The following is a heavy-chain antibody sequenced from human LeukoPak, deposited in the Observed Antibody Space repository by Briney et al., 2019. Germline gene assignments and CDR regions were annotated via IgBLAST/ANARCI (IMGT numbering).Heavy chain of an antibody. CDR2: IKEDGSEE. CDR3: ARVRPGHSFDY. D-gene: IGHD6-6*01. Sequence: GGSLRLSCTASGFTFSIYWMSWVRQAPGKGLEWVASIKEDGSEEHYVDSVKGRFTISRDNARNSVHVQMNSLRAEDTAVYFCARVRPGHSFDYWGQGALVTVSS. V-gene: IGHV3-7*01. CDR1: GFTFSIYW. J-gene: IGHJ4*02.